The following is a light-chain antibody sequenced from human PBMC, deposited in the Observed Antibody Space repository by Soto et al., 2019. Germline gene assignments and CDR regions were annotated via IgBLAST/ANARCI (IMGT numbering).Light chain of an antibody. CDR1: QSVFSSFRNKNY. CDR2: WAS. Sequence: DLVITQTPDSLTLSLGSRSTINCNSSQSVFSSFRNKNYLVWCQQKPGQTPRLLIYWASTRESGVSDRFSGSGSGTDFTLTIDSLQAEDVAVYYCQQYYTTPTWTFGQGTNVDI. V-gene: IGKV4-1*01. CDR3: QQYYTTPTWT. J-gene: IGKJ1*01.